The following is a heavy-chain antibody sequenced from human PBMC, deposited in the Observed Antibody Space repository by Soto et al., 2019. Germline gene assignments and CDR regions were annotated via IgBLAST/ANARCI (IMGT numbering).Heavy chain of an antibody. CDR2: IWYDGSNK. J-gene: IGHJ4*02. CDR1: GFSFNSYG. D-gene: IGHD3-10*01. Sequence: QVQLVESGGGVVQPGRSPRLSCAASGFSFNSYGMHWVRQAPGKGLEWVAIIWYDGSNKYYADSVKGRFTISRDNSKNTLYLQMNSLRAEDTAVYYCARDGGYGSGSREDYWGQGTLVTVSS. V-gene: IGHV3-33*01. CDR3: ARDGGYGSGSREDY.